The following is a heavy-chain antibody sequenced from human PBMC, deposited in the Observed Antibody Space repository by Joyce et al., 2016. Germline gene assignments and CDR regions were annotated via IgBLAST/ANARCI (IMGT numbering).Heavy chain of an antibody. Sequence: ELQLVESRGGLTQPGGSLRLSCVASGFTFSTYSLNWVRQAPGKGLEWVSYISSSSRNIFYADSVKGRFTISRNNAKNALYVQMNGLRGEDTAVYYCARDREWLGDFDYWGQGTLVTVSS. J-gene: IGHJ4*02. CDR3: ARDREWLGDFDY. CDR1: GFTFSTYS. V-gene: IGHV3-48*01. CDR2: ISSSSRNI. D-gene: IGHD6-19*01.